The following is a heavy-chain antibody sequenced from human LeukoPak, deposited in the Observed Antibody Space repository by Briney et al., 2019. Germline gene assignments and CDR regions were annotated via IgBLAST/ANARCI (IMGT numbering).Heavy chain of an antibody. CDR2: ISNGGNV. CDR3: AREGFYASGSPFDY. J-gene: IGHJ4*02. Sequence: GGSLRLSCAASGFTFSSYAMHWVRQAPGKGLEWVAIISNGGNVDYADSVKGRFIISRDISKNTLDLLMNSLRDEDTAVYYCAREGFYASGSPFDYWGQGALVAVSS. D-gene: IGHD3-10*01. CDR1: GFTFSSYA. V-gene: IGHV3-30-3*01.